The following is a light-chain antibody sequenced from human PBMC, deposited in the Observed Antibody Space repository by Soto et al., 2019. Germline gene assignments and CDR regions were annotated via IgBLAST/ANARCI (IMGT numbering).Light chain of an antibody. Sequence: QSVLTQPPSASGTPGQRVTISCSGSSSNIRSNYVYWYQQLPGTAPKLLIYRNNQRPSGVPDRFSGSKSGTSASLAISGLRSEDEGDYFCAAWDDSLSGPVFGGGTKLTVL. V-gene: IGLV1-47*01. J-gene: IGLJ2*01. CDR1: SSNIRSNY. CDR3: AAWDDSLSGPV. CDR2: RNN.